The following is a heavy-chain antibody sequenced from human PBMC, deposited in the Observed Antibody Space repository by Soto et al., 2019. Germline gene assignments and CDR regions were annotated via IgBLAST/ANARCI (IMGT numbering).Heavy chain of an antibody. V-gene: IGHV4-4*02. Sequence: QVLLQESGPGLVQPSGTLSLSCVVSGVSISSNYYWGWVRQPPGKGLEWLGDISHIGSVKYNPSLKSRVTISMDKSQNQFSLKVNSVTAAATAVYYCARSFGWYAIDYWGQGTLVIVSS. J-gene: IGHJ4*02. CDR2: ISHIGSV. CDR1: GVSISSNYY. D-gene: IGHD6-19*01. CDR3: ARSFGWYAIDY.